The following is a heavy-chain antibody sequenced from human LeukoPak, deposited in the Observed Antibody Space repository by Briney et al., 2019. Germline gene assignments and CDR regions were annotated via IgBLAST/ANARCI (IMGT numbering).Heavy chain of an antibody. Sequence: ASVKVSCKASGYTFTSYGISWVRQAPGQGLEWMGWISAYNGNTNYAQKLQGRVTMTTDTSTSTAYMELRSLRSDDTAVYYCAREGSYGDRNARTYASDYWGQGTLVTVSS. CDR1: GYTFTSYG. CDR2: ISAYNGNT. J-gene: IGHJ4*02. V-gene: IGHV1-18*01. CDR3: AREGSYGDRNARTYASDY. D-gene: IGHD4-17*01.